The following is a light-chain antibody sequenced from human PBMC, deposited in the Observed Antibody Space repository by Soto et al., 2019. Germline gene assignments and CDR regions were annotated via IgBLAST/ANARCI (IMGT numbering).Light chain of an antibody. V-gene: IGKV3-20*01. CDR2: GAS. Sequence: EIVLTQSPGTLSLSPGERATLSCRASQSVSSSYLAWDQQKPGQAPRLIIYGASSRATGIPDRFSGSGSGTEFTLTISRLEPGDFAVYYCRQYGSSLLTFGGGTQVEMK. CDR1: QSVSSSY. CDR3: RQYGSSLLT. J-gene: IGKJ4*01.